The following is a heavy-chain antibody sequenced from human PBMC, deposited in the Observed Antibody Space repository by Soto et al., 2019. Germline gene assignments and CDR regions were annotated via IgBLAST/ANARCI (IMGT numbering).Heavy chain of an antibody. Sequence: GESLKISCKGSGYTFTNYWIGWVRQMPGKGLEWMGIIYPGDSDTKYNPSFQGQVTISADKSITTSYLRWTSLKASDTAIYYCAASIFYYGMDVWGQGTTVTVSS. CDR2: IYPGDSDT. J-gene: IGHJ6*02. V-gene: IGHV5-51*01. CDR3: AASIFYYGMDV. CDR1: GYTFTNYW.